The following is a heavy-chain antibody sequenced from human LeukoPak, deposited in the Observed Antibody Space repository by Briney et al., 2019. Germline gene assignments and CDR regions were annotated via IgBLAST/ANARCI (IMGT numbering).Heavy chain of an antibody. CDR3: ARSRSFRIQLFDY. CDR1: GYTFTSYY. J-gene: IGHJ4*02. V-gene: IGHV1-46*01. D-gene: IGHD5-18*01. Sequence: ASVKVSCKASGYTFTSYYMHWVRQAPGQGLEWMGIINPSGGSTSYAQKFQGRVTMTRDTSTSTAYMELRSLRSDDTAVYYCARSRSFRIQLFDYWGQGTLVTVSS. CDR2: INPSGGST.